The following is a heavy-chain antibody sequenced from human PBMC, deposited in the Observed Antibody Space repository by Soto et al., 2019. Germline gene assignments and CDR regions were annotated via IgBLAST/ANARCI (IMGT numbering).Heavy chain of an antibody. V-gene: IGHV4-31*03. J-gene: IGHJ6*02. Sequence: PSETLSLTCTVSGGSISSGGYYWSWIRQHPGKGLERIGYIYYSESTYYNPSLKRRVTISVDTSKNQFSLKLSSVTAADTAVYYCARDHTKGGQVGATATWTNYYYGMDVWGQGTTVTVSS. CDR1: GGSISSGGYY. CDR3: ARDHTKGGQVGATATWTNYYYGMDV. D-gene: IGHD1-26*01. CDR2: IYYSEST.